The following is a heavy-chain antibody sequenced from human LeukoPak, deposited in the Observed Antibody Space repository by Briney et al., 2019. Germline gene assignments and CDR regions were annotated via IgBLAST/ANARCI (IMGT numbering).Heavy chain of an antibody. D-gene: IGHD6-13*01. CDR3: ARGQGGYSDSWHDY. CDR1: GFTFGSHA. CDR2: ISGGGDNT. J-gene: IGHJ4*02. Sequence: GGSLRLSCAASGFTFGSHAISWVRQAPGKELEWVSGISGGGDNTLYADSVKGRFTISRDNYKNTVHLQMSGLRAEDTAVYFCARGQGGYSDSWHDYWGQGTLVTVSS. V-gene: IGHV3-23*01.